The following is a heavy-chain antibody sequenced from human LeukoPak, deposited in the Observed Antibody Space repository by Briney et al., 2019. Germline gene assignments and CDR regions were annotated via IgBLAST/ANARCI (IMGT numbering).Heavy chain of an antibody. V-gene: IGHV4-38-2*02. J-gene: IGHJ3*02. Sequence: SETLSLTCTVSGYSIRSAYYWGWVRQPPGKGLQWIGSMFHSGNIYYNPSLKSRATISVDMSKSQLSLKLSSVTAADTAVYYCARDGIVGTIARSSFDIWGQGTVVTVSS. CDR3: ARDGIVGTIARSSFDI. D-gene: IGHD1-26*01. CDR1: GYSIRSAYY. CDR2: MFHSGNI.